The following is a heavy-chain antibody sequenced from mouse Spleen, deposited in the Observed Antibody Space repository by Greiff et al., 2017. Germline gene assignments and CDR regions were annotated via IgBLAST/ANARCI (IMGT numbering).Heavy chain of an antibody. V-gene: IGHV1-31*01. CDR3: ARGTTATDAMDY. Sequence: EVMLVESGPELVKPGASVKISCKASGYSFTGYYMHWVKQSHVKSLEWIGRINPYNGATSYNQNFKDKASLTVDKSSSTAYMQLSSLTSENSAVYFCARGTTATDAMDYWGQGTSVTVSS. J-gene: IGHJ4*01. D-gene: IGHD1-2*01. CDR2: INPYNGAT. CDR1: GYSFTGYY.